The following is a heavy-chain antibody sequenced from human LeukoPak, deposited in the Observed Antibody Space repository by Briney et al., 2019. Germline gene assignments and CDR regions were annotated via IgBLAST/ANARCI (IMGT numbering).Heavy chain of an antibody. CDR2: ISSSGSTI. Sequence: GGSLRLSCAASGFTFSSYEMNWVRQAPGKGLEWVSYISSSGSTIYYADSVKGRFTISRDNAKNSLYLQMNSLRAEDTAVYYCARDEKYSSGWYGGMDVWGKGTTATISS. V-gene: IGHV3-48*03. D-gene: IGHD6-19*01. CDR3: ARDEKYSSGWYGGMDV. J-gene: IGHJ6*03. CDR1: GFTFSSYE.